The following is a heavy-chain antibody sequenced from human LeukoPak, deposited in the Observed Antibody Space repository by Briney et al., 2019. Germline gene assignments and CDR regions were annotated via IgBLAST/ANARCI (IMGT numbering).Heavy chain of an antibody. D-gene: IGHD6-6*01. CDR2: INPNSGGT. CDR3: ARVGVSSIAARPDWFDP. J-gene: IGHJ5*02. Sequence: ASVKVSCKASGYTFTGYYMHWVRQAPGQGLEWMGWINPNSGGTNYAQKFQGRVTMTTDTSTSTAYMELRSLRSDDTAVYYCARVGVSSIAARPDWFDPWGQGTLVTVSS. V-gene: IGHV1-2*02. CDR1: GYTFTGYY.